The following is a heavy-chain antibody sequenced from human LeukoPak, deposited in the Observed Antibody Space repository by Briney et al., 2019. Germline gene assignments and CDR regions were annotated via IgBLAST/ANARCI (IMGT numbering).Heavy chain of an antibody. CDR2: ISYDGSNK. Sequence: GGSLRLSCAASGFTFSSYAMHWVRQAPGKGLEWVAVISYDGSNKYYADSVKGRFTISRDNSKNTLYLQMNSLRAEDTAVYYCAKDRITAGWYSSAMDYWGQGTLVTVSS. CDR1: GFTFSSYA. D-gene: IGHD6-25*01. J-gene: IGHJ4*02. V-gene: IGHV3-30-3*01. CDR3: AKDRITAGWYSSAMDY.